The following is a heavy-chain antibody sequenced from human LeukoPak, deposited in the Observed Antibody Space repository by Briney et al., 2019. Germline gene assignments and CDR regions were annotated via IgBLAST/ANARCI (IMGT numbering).Heavy chain of an antibody. CDR1: GFTVSNYY. CDR3: ATDRRIAVAGWNCFDP. V-gene: IGHV3-66*01. J-gene: IGHJ5*02. D-gene: IGHD6-19*01. Sequence: GGSLRLSCAASGFTVSNYYMTWVRQAPGRGLEWVSVIDSGGSAFYADSVKGRFTISRDNSRNTLYLQMNSLRAEDTAVYYCATDRRIAVAGWNCFDPWGQGTLVTVSS. CDR2: IDSGGSA.